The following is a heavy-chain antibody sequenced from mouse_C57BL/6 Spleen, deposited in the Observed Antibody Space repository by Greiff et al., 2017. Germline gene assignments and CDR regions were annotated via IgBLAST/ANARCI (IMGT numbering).Heavy chain of an antibody. V-gene: IGHV1-59*01. D-gene: IGHD2-4*01. Sequence: QVQLKQPGAELVRPGTSVKLSCKASGYTFTSYWMHWVKQRPGQGLEWIGVIDPSDSYTNYNQKFKGKATLTVDPSSSTAYMQLSSLTSEDSAVYDCARPYDYDRGWFAYWGQGTLVTVSA. CDR2: IDPSDSYT. CDR3: ARPYDYDRGWFAY. J-gene: IGHJ3*01. CDR1: GYTFTSYW.